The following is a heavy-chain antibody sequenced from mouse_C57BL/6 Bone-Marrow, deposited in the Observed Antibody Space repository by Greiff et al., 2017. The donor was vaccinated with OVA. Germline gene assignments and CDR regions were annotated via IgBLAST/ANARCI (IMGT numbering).Heavy chain of an antibody. J-gene: IGHJ2*01. D-gene: IGHD1-1*01. CDR3: ARSGYYGSSYDY. V-gene: IGHV1-53*01. CDR2: INPSNGGT. CDR1: GYTFTSYW. Sequence: QVQLKQSGAELVKPGASVKLSCKASGYTFTSYWMHWVKQRPGQGLEWIGNINPSNGGTNYNEKFKSKATLTVDKSSSTAYMQLSSLTSEDSAVYYCARSGYYGSSYDYWGQGTTLTVSS.